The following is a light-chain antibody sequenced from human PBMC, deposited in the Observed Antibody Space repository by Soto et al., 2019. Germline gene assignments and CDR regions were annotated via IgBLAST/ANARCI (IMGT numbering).Light chain of an antibody. J-gene: IGKJ4*01. V-gene: IGKV1-33*01. CDR1: QDISNY. Sequence: DIQMTQSPSSLSASVGDRVTITCQASQDISNYLNWYQQKPGKAPKLLIYDASNLETGVPSRFSGSGSGTDFTFTISSLQPEHIATYYCQQYDNLPSLTFGGGTKVDIK. CDR3: QQYDNLPSLT. CDR2: DAS.